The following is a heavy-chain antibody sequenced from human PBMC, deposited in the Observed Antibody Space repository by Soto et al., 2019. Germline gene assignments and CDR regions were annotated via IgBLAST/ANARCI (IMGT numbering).Heavy chain of an antibody. CDR3: ARSSSGWAYFFDY. V-gene: IGHV3-48*01. J-gene: IGHJ4*02. D-gene: IGHD6-19*01. CDR1: GFTFSSYS. CDR2: ITSSSSPI. Sequence: EVQLVESGGGLVQPGGSLRLSCTASGFTFSSYSMNWVRQAPGKGLEWVSHITSSSSPIYYADSVKGRFTISRDNAKNSLSLQMNNLRTEDTAFYYCARSSSGWAYFFDYWGQGTLVTVSS.